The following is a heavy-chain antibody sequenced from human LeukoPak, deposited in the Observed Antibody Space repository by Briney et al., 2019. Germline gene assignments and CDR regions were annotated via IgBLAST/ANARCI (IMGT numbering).Heavy chain of an antibody. CDR3: ARRVSGDYGHWFDP. D-gene: IGHD4-17*01. CDR2: NSYSGSA. CDR1: GGSVRSGNYY. J-gene: IGHJ5*02. Sequence: SSETLSLTCTVCGGSVRSGNYYWTWIRQPPGKGLEWIGYNSYSGSANYNPSLKSRVTILLDTYKNQFSLKLSSVTAADTAIYSCARRVSGDYGHWFDPWGQGTLVTVSS. V-gene: IGHV4-61*01.